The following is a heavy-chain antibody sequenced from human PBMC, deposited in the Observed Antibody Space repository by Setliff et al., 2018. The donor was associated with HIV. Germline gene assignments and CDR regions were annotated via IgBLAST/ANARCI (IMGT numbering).Heavy chain of an antibody. Sequence: GESLKISCKGSGYSFNNYWIGWVRQMSGRGLEWLGITYPAASHTIYSPSFQGQVTISVDTSITTVYLQWSSLKASGSAMYYCVRRTWSDVRMDPWGQGTLVTVSS. V-gene: IGHV5-51*01. J-gene: IGHJ5*02. CDR3: VRRTWSDVRMDP. CDR1: GYSFNNYW. D-gene: IGHD1-1*01. CDR2: TYPAASHT.